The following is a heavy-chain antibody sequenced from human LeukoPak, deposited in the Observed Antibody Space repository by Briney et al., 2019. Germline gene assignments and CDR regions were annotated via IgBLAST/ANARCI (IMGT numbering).Heavy chain of an antibody. CDR2: INQDGSET. CDR1: GFTFSSYR. J-gene: IGHJ4*02. CDR3: AKSNAARDASGSDY. Sequence: GSLRLSCAASGFTFSSYRMGWVRQAPGKGLEWVANINQDGSETYYVDSVEGRITISRDNAKNSLYLQMNSLRAEDTAVYFCAKSNAARDASGSDYWGQGTLVTVSS. V-gene: IGHV3-7*01. D-gene: IGHD3-10*01.